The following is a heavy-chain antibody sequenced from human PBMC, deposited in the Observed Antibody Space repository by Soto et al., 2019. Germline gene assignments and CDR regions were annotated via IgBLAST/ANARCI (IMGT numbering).Heavy chain of an antibody. J-gene: IGHJ4*02. CDR1: GFSFSSYG. CDR3: ARETGGNSFDY. D-gene: IGHD2-15*01. CDR2: IWYDGTNK. V-gene: IGHV3-33*01. Sequence: QVQLVESGGDVVQPGRSLRLSCAASGFSFSSYGMHWVRQAPGKGLEWVAVIWYDGTNKYYADSVKGRFTISRDNSKNTLYLQMNSLRAEDTAMYYCARETGGNSFDYWGQGTLVTVSS.